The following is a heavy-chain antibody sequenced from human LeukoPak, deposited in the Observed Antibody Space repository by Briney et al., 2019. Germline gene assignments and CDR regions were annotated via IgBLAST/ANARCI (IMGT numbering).Heavy chain of an antibody. J-gene: IGHJ5*02. CDR2: INHSGST. CDR1: GGSFSGYY. Sequence: SETLSLTCAVYGGSFSGYYWSWIRQPPGKGLEWIGEINHSGSTNYNPSLKSRVTISVDKSKNQFSLKLSSVTAADTAVYYCASQRTYYDILTGYKGSWFDPWGQGTLVTVSS. CDR3: ASQRTYYDILTGYKGSWFDP. D-gene: IGHD3-9*01. V-gene: IGHV4-34*01.